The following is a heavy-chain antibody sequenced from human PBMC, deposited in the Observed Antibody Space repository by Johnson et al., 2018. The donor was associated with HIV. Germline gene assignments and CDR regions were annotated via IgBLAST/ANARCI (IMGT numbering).Heavy chain of an antibody. V-gene: IGHV3-11*04. CDR3: ARTISGSRNAFDI. D-gene: IGHD3-10*01. J-gene: IGHJ3*02. Sequence: QVQLVESGGGLVKPGGSLRLSCAASGFTFSDYYMNWIRQAPGKGLEWVSYISSSGTTMYYADSVKGRFTISRDNAKNSLHLQMNRLRAEDTAVDYCARTISGSRNAFDIWGQGTMVTVSS. CDR2: ISSSGTTM. CDR1: GFTFSDYY.